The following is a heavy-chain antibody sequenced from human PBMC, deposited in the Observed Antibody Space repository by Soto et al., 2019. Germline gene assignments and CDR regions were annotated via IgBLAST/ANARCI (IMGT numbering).Heavy chain of an antibody. CDR2: IYYSGST. V-gene: IGHV4-30-4*01. J-gene: IGHJ6*02. CDR1: GGSISSGGYY. CDR3: ARGIRDYDGYYYYYALDV. Sequence: SETLFLTCTVSGGSISSGGYYWSWIRQPPGKGLEWIGYIYYSGSTYYNPSLKSPVTISEDSSKNQFSLQLSSVTAADTAVYFCARGIRDYDGYYYYYALDVWGQGTTVTVSS. D-gene: IGHD3-22*01.